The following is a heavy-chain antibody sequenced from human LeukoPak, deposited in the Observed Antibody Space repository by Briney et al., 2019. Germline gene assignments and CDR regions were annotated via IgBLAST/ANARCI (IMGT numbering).Heavy chain of an antibody. Sequence: PSGTLSLTCAVSGGSISSSNWWSWVRQPPGKGLEWIGEIYDSGSTNYNPSLKSRVTISVDKSKNQFSLKLSSVTAADTAVYYCARDWYGGVSRSYFDHWGQGTLVTVSS. V-gene: IGHV4-4*02. J-gene: IGHJ4*02. CDR2: IYDSGST. CDR1: GGSISSSNW. D-gene: IGHD2-8*02. CDR3: ARDWYGGVSRSYFDH.